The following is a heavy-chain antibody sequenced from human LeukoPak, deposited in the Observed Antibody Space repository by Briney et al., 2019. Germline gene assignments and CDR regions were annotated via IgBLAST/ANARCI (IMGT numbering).Heavy chain of an antibody. CDR1: GYTFTSYG. J-gene: IGHJ4*02. V-gene: IGHV1-18*01. CDR3: ARGDYCSSTGCYGSPDTFDY. Sequence: ASVKVSCKASGYTFTSYGISWVRQAPGQGLEWMGWISAYNGNTNYAQKLQGRVTMTTDTSTSTAYMELRSLRSDDTAVYYCARGDYCSSTGCYGSPDTFDYWGQGTLVTVSS. CDR2: ISAYNGNT. D-gene: IGHD2-2*01.